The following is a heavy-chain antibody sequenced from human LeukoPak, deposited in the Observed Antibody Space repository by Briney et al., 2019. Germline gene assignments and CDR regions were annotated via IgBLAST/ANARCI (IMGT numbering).Heavy chain of an antibody. J-gene: IGHJ4*02. CDR1: RFTFSSYV. CDR3: AKPMRTSKWELPEYYYFDY. V-gene: IGHV3-23*01. CDR2: ISTTGGST. Sequence: AGGSLRLSCGASRFTFSSYVMSWVRQAPGKGLEWVSTISTTGGSTYYADSVKGRFTISRDNSKDTLYLQMNSLRAEDTAVYYCAKPMRTSKWELPEYYYFDYWGQGTLVTVSS. D-gene: IGHD1-26*01.